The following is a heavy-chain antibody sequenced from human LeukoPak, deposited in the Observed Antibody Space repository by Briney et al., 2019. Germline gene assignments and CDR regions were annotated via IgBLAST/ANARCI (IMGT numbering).Heavy chain of an antibody. J-gene: IGHJ3*02. CDR3: ARGLDLWYSSGWPEGHVAFDI. CDR2: IRAYNGNT. Sequence: ASVTVSCKSSGYTFTSYGISWVRQAPGQGLEWMGWIRAYNGNTNYAQKLQGRVTMTTDTSTSTAYMELRSLRSDDTAVYYCARGLDLWYSSGWPEGHVAFDIWGQGTMVTVSS. V-gene: IGHV1-18*01. D-gene: IGHD6-19*01. CDR1: GYTFTSYG.